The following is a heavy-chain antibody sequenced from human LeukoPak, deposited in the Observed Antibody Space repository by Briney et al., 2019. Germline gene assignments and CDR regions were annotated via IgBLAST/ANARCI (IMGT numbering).Heavy chain of an antibody. D-gene: IGHD5-12*01. Sequence: GGSLRLSCAASGFTFSSYSMNWVPQAPGKGLEWVSSISSSSSYIYYADSVKGRFTISRDNAKNSLYLQMNSLSSEDTAAYYCARGLGQRFDPWGQGTLVTVSS. CDR1: GFTFSSYS. J-gene: IGHJ5*02. V-gene: IGHV3-21*01. CDR3: ARGLGQRFDP. CDR2: ISSSSSYI.